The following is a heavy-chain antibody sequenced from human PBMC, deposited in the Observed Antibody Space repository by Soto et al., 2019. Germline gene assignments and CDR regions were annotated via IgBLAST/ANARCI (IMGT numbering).Heavy chain of an antibody. CDR3: ARLEGPIPQEDADYYYYGMDV. V-gene: IGHV1-18*01. J-gene: IGHJ6*02. CDR1: GYTFTSYG. Sequence: QVQLVQSGAEVKKPGASVKVSCKASGYTFTSYGISWVRQAPGQGLEWMGWISAYNGNTNYAQKLQGRVTMTTDTSTSTAYMELRSLRSDDTAVYYCARLEGPIPQEDADYYYYGMDVWGQGTTVTVSS. CDR2: ISAYNGNT.